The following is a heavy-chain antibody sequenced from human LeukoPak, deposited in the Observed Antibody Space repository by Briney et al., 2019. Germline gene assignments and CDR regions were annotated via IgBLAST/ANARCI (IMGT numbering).Heavy chain of an antibody. CDR3: ARAYYDFWSGYSYYFDY. Sequence: SETLSLTCTVSGSSITTAYYWGWIRQPPGKGLEWIGSLYHSGGTYYSPSLKSRVTISVDTSKNQFSLKLSSVTAADTAVYYCARAYYDFWSGYSYYFDYWGQGTLVTVSS. CDR1: GSSITTAYY. CDR2: LYHSGGT. D-gene: IGHD3-3*01. V-gene: IGHV4-38-2*02. J-gene: IGHJ4*02.